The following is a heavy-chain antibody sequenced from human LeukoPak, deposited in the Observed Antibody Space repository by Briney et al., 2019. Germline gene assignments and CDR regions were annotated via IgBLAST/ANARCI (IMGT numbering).Heavy chain of an antibody. J-gene: IGHJ4*02. CDR2: IYYSGST. V-gene: IGHV4-59*01. D-gene: IGHD1-7*01. CDR3: ARGLELYYFDY. CDR1: GGSISSYY. Sequence: SETLSLTCTVSGGSISSYYWSWIRQCPGKGLEWIGYIYYSGSTNYNPSLKSRVTTSVDTSKNQFSLKLSSVTAADTAVYYCARGLELYYFDYWGQGTLVTVSS.